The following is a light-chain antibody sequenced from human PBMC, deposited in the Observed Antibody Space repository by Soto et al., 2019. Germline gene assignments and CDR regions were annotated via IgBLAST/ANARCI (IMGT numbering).Light chain of an antibody. CDR3: QKYNRAPRALT. J-gene: IGKJ4*01. V-gene: IGKV1-27*01. CDR2: AAS. CDR1: QGISNY. Sequence: DIQMTQSPSSLSASVGDRVTITCRASQGISNYLAWYQQKPGKVPKLLIYAASTLQSGVPSRFSGSGSGTDFTITISSLQPEDVASYYCQKYNRAPRALTFGGGTKVEIK.